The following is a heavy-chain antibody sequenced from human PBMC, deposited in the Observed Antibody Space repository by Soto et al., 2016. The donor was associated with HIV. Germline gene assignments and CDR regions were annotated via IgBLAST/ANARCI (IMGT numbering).Heavy chain of an antibody. Sequence: EVQLLESGGGLVKPGGSLRLSCAASGFTFSSYSMNWVRQAPGKGLEWVSSISSSSSYIYYADSVKGRFTISRDNAKNSLYLQMNSLRAEDTAVYYCAREGDLEAYGDPGYGMDVWGQGTTVTVSS. CDR1: GFTFSSYS. V-gene: IGHV3-21*01. D-gene: IGHD4-17*01. J-gene: IGHJ6*02. CDR3: AREGDLEAYGDPGYGMDV. CDR2: ISSSSSYI.